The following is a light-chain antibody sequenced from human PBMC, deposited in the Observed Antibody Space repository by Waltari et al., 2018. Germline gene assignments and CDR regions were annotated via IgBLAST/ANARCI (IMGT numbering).Light chain of an antibody. CDR2: WAS. V-gene: IGKV4-1*01. J-gene: IGKJ2*01. Sequence: DIVMTQSPDSLGVSLGERATINCKSSQSVLHTNNKDYLACYQQKPGQPPKLLIYWASTREFGVPDRFSGSGSGTSFTLTISSLQAEDVAVYYCQQYYSTPNTFGQGTKLEIK. CDR1: QSVLHTNNKDY. CDR3: QQYYSTPNT.